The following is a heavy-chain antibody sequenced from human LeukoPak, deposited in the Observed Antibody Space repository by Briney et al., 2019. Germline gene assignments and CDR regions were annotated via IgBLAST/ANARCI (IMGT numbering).Heavy chain of an antibody. CDR1: GFSFSNFG. CDR2: ISYDGRNK. CDR3: AKEKRGSSGWYDH. V-gene: IGHV3-30*18. D-gene: IGHD6-19*01. J-gene: IGHJ5*02. Sequence: GRSLRLSCAASGFSFSNFGMHWVRQAPGKGLEWVAVISYDGRNKYFADSVKGRLTISRDNSKNTVYLEMNSLRDEDTAVYYCAKEKRGSSGWYDHWGQGTLVIVSS.